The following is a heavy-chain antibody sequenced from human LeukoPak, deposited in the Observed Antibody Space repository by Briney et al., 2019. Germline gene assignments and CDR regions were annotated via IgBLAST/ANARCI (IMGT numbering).Heavy chain of an antibody. CDR1: GFTLSDAW. D-gene: IGHD1-26*01. V-gene: IGHV3-15*05. Sequence: GGSLRLSCAVSGFTLSDAWMSWVRQAPGRGLEWVGRIKSKNDGGTTDYAAPVKGRLTISRDDSENTLYLQMNSLKTEDTAVYYCTTVRGGTNYFDYWGQGTLVTVSS. CDR3: TTVRGGTNYFDY. J-gene: IGHJ4*02. CDR2: IKSKNDGGTT.